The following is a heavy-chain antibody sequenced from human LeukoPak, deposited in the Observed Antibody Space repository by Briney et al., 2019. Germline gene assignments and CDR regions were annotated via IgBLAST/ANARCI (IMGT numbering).Heavy chain of an antibody. CDR3: AKGLFSAYDKYLDS. J-gene: IGHJ4*02. CDR1: GFDFESYT. CDR2: ISSTSSDI. Sequence: GGSLRLSCAASGFDFESYTMTWVRQAPGKGLEWVSLISSTSSDINYADSVRDRFTISRDNAKNSLFLQMDSLRVEDTAIYYCAKGLFSAYDKYLDSWGQGTLVTVSS. D-gene: IGHD5-12*01. V-gene: IGHV3-21*04.